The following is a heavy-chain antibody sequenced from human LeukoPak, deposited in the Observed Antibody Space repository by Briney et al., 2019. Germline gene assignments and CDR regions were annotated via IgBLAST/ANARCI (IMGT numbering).Heavy chain of an antibody. J-gene: IGHJ4*02. CDR2: IGGGGAST. CDR3: ARKAGYYYGSGDY. V-gene: IGHV3-23*01. CDR1: GFSFSNYG. Sequence: GGSLRLSCAASGFSFSNYGMNWVRQAPGKGLEWVSAIGGGGASTYYADSVKGRFTISRDNSKNTLYLQMNSLRAEDTAVYYCARKAGYYYGSGDYWGQGTLVTVSS. D-gene: IGHD3-10*01.